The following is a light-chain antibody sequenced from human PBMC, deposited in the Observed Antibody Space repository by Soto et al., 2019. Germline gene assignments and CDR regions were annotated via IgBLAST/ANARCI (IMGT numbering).Light chain of an antibody. CDR3: QQRFSNTRT. J-gene: IGKJ4*02. V-gene: IGKV1-39*01. CDR1: QTISTY. Sequence: DMQMTQSPSPLAASVGDRVTITCRASQTISTYLNWYQHKPGKAAKLFIYVAYSLQSGVPSRLSGSGYGKALNLHISSLPHEDFGTYYCQQRFSNTRTVGPETQVEIK. CDR2: VAY.